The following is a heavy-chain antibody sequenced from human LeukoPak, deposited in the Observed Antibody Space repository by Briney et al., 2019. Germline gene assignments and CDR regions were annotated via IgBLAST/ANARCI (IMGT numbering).Heavy chain of an antibody. V-gene: IGHV3-30*18. J-gene: IGHJ4*02. CDR3: AKGSSSGLFYFDY. Sequence: GGSLRLSCAASGFTFSSYGMHWVRHAPGKGLEWVAVISYDGSNKYYADSVKGRFTISRDNSKNTLYLQMNSLRAEDTAVYYCAKGSSSGLFYFDYWGQGTLVTVSS. CDR2: ISYDGSNK. D-gene: IGHD3-22*01. CDR1: GFTFSSYG.